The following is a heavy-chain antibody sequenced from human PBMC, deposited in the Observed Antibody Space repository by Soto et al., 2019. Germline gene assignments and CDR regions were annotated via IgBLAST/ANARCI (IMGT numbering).Heavy chain of an antibody. V-gene: IGHV3-23*01. J-gene: IGHJ4*02. CDR2: MSGSSSTT. CDR3: AKNQERELPRVIDF. Sequence: GGSLRLSCATSGLTFSNYAMSWVRQAPGGGLEWVSSMSGSSSTTYYADSARGRFTISRDRSKNTLYLQMSSLRAEDTALYYCAKNQERELPRVIDFWGQGTLVTVSS. CDR1: GLTFSNYA. D-gene: IGHD1-7*01.